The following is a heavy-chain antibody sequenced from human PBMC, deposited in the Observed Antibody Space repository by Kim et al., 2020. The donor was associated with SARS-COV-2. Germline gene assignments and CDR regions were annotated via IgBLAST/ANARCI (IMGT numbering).Heavy chain of an antibody. V-gene: IGHV1-18*01. Sequence: ASVKVSCKASGYTFTSYGISWVRQAPGQGLEWMGWISAYNGNTSYAQKLQGRVTMTTDTSTSTAYMELRSLRSDDTAVYYCARESPPENWYYDFWSDRWFDPWGQGTLVTVSS. CDR3: ARESPPENWYYDFWSDRWFDP. D-gene: IGHD3-3*01. J-gene: IGHJ5*02. CDR1: GYTFTSYG. CDR2: ISAYNGNT.